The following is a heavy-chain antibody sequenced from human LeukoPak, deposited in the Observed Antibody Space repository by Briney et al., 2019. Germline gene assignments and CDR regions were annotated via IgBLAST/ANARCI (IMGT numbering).Heavy chain of an antibody. CDR1: GGSISSGDYY. J-gene: IGHJ5*02. CDR3: ARVEAAGTGGADP. CDR2: IYYSGST. V-gene: IGHV4-30-4*01. Sequence: SETLSLTCTVSGGSISSGDYYWSWIRQPPGKGLEWIGYIYYSGSTYYNPSLKSRVTISVDTSKNQFSLKLSSVTAADTAVYYCARVEAAGTGGADPWGQGTLVTVSS. D-gene: IGHD6-13*01.